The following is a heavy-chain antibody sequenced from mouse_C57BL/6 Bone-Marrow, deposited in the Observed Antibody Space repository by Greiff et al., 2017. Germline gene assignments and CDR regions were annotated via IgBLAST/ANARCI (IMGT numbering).Heavy chain of an antibody. CDR2: INPSTGGT. CDR3: TRGLRRGFAY. V-gene: IGHV1-42*01. J-gene: IGHJ3*01. Sequence: VQLKESGPELVKPGASVKISCKASGYSFTGYYMNWVKQSPEKSLEWIGEINPSTGGTTYTQKFKAKATLTVDKSSSTAYMQLKSLTSEDAAVXYCTRGLRRGFAYWGQGTLVTVSA. CDR1: GYSFTGYY. D-gene: IGHD2-2*01.